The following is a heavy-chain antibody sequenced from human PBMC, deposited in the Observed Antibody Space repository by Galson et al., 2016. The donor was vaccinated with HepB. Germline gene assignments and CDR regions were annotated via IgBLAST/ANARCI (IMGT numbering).Heavy chain of an antibody. CDR3: ARDYGDNSFYGMDV. D-gene: IGHD4-17*01. J-gene: IGHJ6*02. Sequence: SVKVSCKASGYTFTGYYMHWVRQAPGQGLEWMGWINPNSGGTNYAQKFQGRVSMTRDTSISTAYMELSRLRSDETAVYYCARDYGDNSFYGMDVWGQGTTVTVSS. CDR2: INPNSGGT. V-gene: IGHV1-2*02. CDR1: GYTFTGYY.